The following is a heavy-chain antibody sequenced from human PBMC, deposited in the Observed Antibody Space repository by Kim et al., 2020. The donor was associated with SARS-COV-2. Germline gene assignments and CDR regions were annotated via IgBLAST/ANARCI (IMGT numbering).Heavy chain of an antibody. Sequence: TSYSRKFHNRVPMTRDTSTSTLYMELSSLGSEDTAMYYCTRDSFDSGSFDYWGQGTLVTVTS. J-gene: IGHJ4*02. CDR3: TRDSFDSGSFDY. D-gene: IGHD5-12*01. V-gene: IGHV1-46*01. CDR2: T.